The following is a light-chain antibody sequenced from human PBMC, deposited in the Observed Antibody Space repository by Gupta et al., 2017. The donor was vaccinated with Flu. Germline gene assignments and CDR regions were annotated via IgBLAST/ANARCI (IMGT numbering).Light chain of an antibody. Sequence: GERATLSCRASQSVSSNYLAWYQQKPGQAPRLLMYGASRRATGVPDRFSGSGSGTDFTLTISRLEPEDFAVYYCQQYGGSITFGGGTKVEIK. CDR3: QQYGGSIT. J-gene: IGKJ4*01. CDR1: QSVSSNY. V-gene: IGKV3-20*01. CDR2: GAS.